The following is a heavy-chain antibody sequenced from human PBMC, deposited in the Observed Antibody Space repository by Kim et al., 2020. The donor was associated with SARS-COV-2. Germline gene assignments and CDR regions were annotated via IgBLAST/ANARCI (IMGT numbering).Heavy chain of an antibody. Sequence: GGSLRLSCAASGFTFSSYAMSWVRQAPGKGLEWVSAISGSGGSTYYADSVKGRFIISRDNSKNPLYLQMNSLRAEDTAVYYCAKLLSSRLAGGGWYTNYYYGMDVWGQGTTVTVSS. CDR2: ISGSGGST. D-gene: IGHD6-19*01. J-gene: IGHJ6*02. CDR3: AKLLSSRLAGGGWYTNYYYGMDV. V-gene: IGHV3-23*01. CDR1: GFTFSSYA.